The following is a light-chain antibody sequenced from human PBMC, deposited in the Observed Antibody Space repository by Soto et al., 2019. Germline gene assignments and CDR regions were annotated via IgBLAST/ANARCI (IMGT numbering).Light chain of an antibody. CDR1: QSVSYSSNNKNY. CDR3: HQYYSTPYT. V-gene: IGKV4-1*01. Sequence: DIVMTQSPDSLAVSLGERATINCKSSQSVSYSSNNKNYLAWYQQKPGQPPQLLIYWASTRESGVPDRFSGSGSGTDFALTISSLQAEDVAVYYCHQYYSTPYTFGQGPKLEIK. CDR2: WAS. J-gene: IGKJ2*01.